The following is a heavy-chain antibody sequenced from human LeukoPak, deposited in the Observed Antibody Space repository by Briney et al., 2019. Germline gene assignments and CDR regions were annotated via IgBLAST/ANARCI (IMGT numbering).Heavy chain of an antibody. D-gene: IGHD4/OR15-4a*01. J-gene: IGHJ3*02. CDR3: AREDGTVVDAFDI. Sequence: SETLSLTCTVSGGSISSGGYYWTWIRQHPGKGLEWIGYIYYSGSTYYNPSLKSRVTISLDTSKRQFSLKLTSVTAADTAVHYCAREDGTVVDAFDIWGQGTMVTVSS. CDR1: GGSISSGGYY. CDR2: IYYSGST. V-gene: IGHV4-31*03.